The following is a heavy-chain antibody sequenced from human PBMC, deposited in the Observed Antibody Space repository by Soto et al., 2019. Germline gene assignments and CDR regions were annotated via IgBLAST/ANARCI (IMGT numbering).Heavy chain of an antibody. CDR2: IIWNSAYI. V-gene: IGHV3-9*01. D-gene: IGHD6-19*01. CDR1: GFTFDDYA. J-gene: IGHJ4*02. Sequence: EVQLVESGGGLVQPGGSLRLSCAVSGFTFDDYAMHWVRQAPGKGLEWVAGIIWNSAYIVYADSVKGRFTISRDNAKNSLYLQMKSLRAEDTALYYCAKDSTVSGVRQGLDFWGRGTLVTVSS. CDR3: AKDSTVSGVRQGLDF.